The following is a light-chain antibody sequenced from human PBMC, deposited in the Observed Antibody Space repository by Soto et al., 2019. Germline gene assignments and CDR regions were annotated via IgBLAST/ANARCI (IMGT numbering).Light chain of an antibody. CDR3: QQYGSSYPWT. Sequence: DIQMTQSPSTLSASVGDRVTITCRASENIGRRLAWFQQKPGKAPKLLIYDASSLESGVPQRFSGGGSGTAVSLTIRSVEPEDFAVYYCQQYGSSYPWTFGQGTKVDIK. V-gene: IGKV1-5*01. CDR1: ENIGRR. CDR2: DAS. J-gene: IGKJ1*01.